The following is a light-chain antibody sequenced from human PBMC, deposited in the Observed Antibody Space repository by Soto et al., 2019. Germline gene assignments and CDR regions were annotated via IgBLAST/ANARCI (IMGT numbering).Light chain of an antibody. CDR3: KSYAGSNTYV. Sequence: QSVLTQPPSASGSPGQSVTISCTGTKSDIGVYDFVSXXXXXXXXXXXXIIYEVFQRPSGVPDRFSGSKSGNTASLTVSGLQAADEADYFCKSYAGSNTYVFGSGTKVTVL. CDR1: KSDIGVYDF. J-gene: IGLJ1*01. CDR2: EVF. V-gene: IGLV2-8*01.